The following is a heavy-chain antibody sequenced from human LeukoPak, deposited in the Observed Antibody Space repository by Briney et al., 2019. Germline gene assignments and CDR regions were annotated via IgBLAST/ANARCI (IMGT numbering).Heavy chain of an antibody. CDR1: GGSISSYY. Sequence: PSETLSLTCTVSGGSISSYYWSWIRQPAGKGLEWIGRIYTSGSTNYNPSLKSQVTMSVDTSKNQFSLKLSSVTAADTAVYYCARSSGPPARPGYNWFDPWGQGTLVTVSS. CDR3: ARSSGPPARPGYNWFDP. V-gene: IGHV4-4*07. CDR2: IYTSGST. J-gene: IGHJ5*02. D-gene: IGHD6-6*01.